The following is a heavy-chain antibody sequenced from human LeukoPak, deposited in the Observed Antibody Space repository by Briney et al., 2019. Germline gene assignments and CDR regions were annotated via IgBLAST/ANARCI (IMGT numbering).Heavy chain of an antibody. V-gene: IGHV1-2*02. J-gene: IGHJ4*02. CDR1: GYTFTGYY. D-gene: IGHD3-3*01. Sequence: GASVKVSCKASGYTFTGYYMHWVRQAPGQGLAWMGWINPNSGGTNYAQKFQGRVTMTRDTSISTAYMELSRLRSDDTAVYYCARSVYDFWSGYYYYWGQGTLVTVSS. CDR2: INPNSGGT. CDR3: ARSVYDFWSGYYYY.